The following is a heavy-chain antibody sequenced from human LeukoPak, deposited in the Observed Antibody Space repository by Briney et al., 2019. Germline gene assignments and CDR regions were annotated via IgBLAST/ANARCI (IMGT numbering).Heavy chain of an antibody. Sequence: PSETLSLTCAVYGGSFSGYYWSWIRQPPGKGLEWIGEINHSGSTNYNPSLKSRLTISRDTSKNQFSLKLRSVTAADTAVFYCARGPDFYDSRGYYPIWGQGTLATVSS. D-gene: IGHD3-22*01. CDR3: ARGPDFYDSRGYYPI. J-gene: IGHJ4*02. V-gene: IGHV4-34*01. CDR1: GGSFSGYY. CDR2: INHSGST.